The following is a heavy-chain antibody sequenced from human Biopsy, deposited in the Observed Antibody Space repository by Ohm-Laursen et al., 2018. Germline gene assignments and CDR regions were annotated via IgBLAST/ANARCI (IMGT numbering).Heavy chain of an antibody. CDR1: GFTFSSHA. V-gene: IGHV3-21*05. CDR2: ITSSSTYI. J-gene: IGHJ6*02. CDR3: ARSRGSSGIATIYYYGMDV. D-gene: IGHD3-10*01. Sequence: SLRLSCAASGFTFSSHAMTWVRQAPGKGLEWVSYITSSSTYINYVDSVKGRFTISRDNAENSLYLQMNSLRAEDTAVYYCARSRGSSGIATIYYYGMDVWGQGTTVTVSS.